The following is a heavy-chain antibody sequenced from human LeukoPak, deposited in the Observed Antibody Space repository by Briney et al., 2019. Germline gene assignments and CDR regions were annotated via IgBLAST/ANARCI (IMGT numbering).Heavy chain of an antibody. CDR3: AKDQGGYYDSSGPNYFDY. CDR2: ISGSGGST. D-gene: IGHD3-22*01. Sequence: GGSLRLSCAASGFTFSSYSMNWVRQAPGKGLEWVSAISGSGGSTYYADSVKGRFTISRDNSKNTLYLQMNSLRAEDTAVYYCAKDQGGYYDSSGPNYFDYWGQGTLVTVSS. J-gene: IGHJ4*02. CDR1: GFTFSSYS. V-gene: IGHV3-23*01.